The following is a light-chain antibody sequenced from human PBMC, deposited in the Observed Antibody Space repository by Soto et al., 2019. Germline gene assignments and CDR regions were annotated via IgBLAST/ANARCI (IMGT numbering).Light chain of an antibody. V-gene: IGKV1-12*01. Sequence: DIQMTQSPSSVSASVGDRLTITCRASRDISNSLAWYKQTPGKAPKLLLRGASSLHRGVPSRFSGGGAGTEFTLTLSSLQPEDFATYYCQQSSAFPRAFCHGTKVDVK. CDR3: QQSSAFPRA. CDR2: GAS. CDR1: RDISNS. J-gene: IGKJ3*01.